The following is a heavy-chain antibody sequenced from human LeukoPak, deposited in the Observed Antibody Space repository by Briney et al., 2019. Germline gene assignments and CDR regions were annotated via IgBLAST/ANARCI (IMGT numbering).Heavy chain of an antibody. CDR3: ARETSSYVSSIAARLKWFDP. V-gene: IGHV3-21*01. D-gene: IGHD6-6*01. Sequence: GGSLRLSCAASGFTFSSYSMNWVRQAPGKGLEWVSSISSSSSYIYYADSVKGRFTISRDNAKNSLYLQMNSLRAEDTAAYYCARETSSYVSSIAARLKWFDPWGQGTLVTVSS. J-gene: IGHJ5*02. CDR2: ISSSSSYI. CDR1: GFTFSSYS.